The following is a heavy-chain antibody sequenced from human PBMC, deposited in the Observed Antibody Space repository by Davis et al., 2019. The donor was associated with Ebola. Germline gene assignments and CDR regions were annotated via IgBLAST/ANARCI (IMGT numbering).Heavy chain of an antibody. CDR1: GFTFSNYW. D-gene: IGHD2-15*01. CDR3: ARGPPEDVVVVVVAADY. V-gene: IGHV3-7*01. J-gene: IGHJ4*02. Sequence: PGGSLRLSCAASGFTFSNYWMTWVRQAPGKGLEWVANIKQDGSEKYYVDSVKGRITISRDNAKNSLYLQMNSLRAEDTAVYYCARGPPEDVVVVVVAADYWGQGTLVTVSS. CDR2: IKQDGSEK.